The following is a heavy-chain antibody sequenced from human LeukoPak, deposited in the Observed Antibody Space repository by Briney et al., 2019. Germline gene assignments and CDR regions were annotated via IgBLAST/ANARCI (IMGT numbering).Heavy chain of an antibody. Sequence: PGGSLRLSCAASGFIFSSYAMTWVRQAPGKGLEWVSAISDSGGNTYYADSVKGRFTASRDNSKNTVYLQMNSLRAEDTAVYYCARESTYIWGQGTMVTVSS. CDR3: ARESTYI. J-gene: IGHJ3*02. CDR1: GFIFSSYA. V-gene: IGHV3-23*01. CDR2: ISDSGGNT.